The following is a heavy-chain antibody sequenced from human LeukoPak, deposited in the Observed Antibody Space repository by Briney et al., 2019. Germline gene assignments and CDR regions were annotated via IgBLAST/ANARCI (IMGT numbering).Heavy chain of an antibody. D-gene: IGHD6-19*01. CDR2: ISGSGTST. CDR1: GFTFSSYA. Sequence: GGSLRLSCAASGFTFSSYAMSWVRQAPGKGLEWVSSISGSGTSTYYADSVKGRFTISRDNSKNTLYLQMNSLRAEDTAVYYCAKGDTSGWYGNFDYWGQGTLGTVSS. J-gene: IGHJ4*02. CDR3: AKGDTSGWYGNFDY. V-gene: IGHV3-23*01.